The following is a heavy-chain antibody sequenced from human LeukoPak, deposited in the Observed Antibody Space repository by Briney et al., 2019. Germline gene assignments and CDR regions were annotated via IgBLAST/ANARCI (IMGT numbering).Heavy chain of an antibody. J-gene: IGHJ2*01. Sequence: SETLSLTCTVSGASISRSSWSWIRQPPGKGLGWIGYMFYGGDTNHNPSLKSRVTMSVDMSKNQFSLRLTSVTAADTAVYYCAGHKVHDFGGSDWYFDLWGRGTLVTVSS. D-gene: IGHD4-23*01. V-gene: IGHV4-59*08. CDR2: MFYGGDT. CDR1: GASISRSS. CDR3: AGHKVHDFGGSDWYFDL.